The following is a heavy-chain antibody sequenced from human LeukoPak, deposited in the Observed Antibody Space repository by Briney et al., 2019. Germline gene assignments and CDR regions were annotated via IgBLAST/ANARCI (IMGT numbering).Heavy chain of an antibody. Sequence: GGSLRLSCVASGFTFSSYGMHGVRPAPGKGREGVAVISYDGSNKYYADSVKGRFTISRDNSKNTLYLQMNSLRAEDTAVYYCAKDFVVGATTTYFDYWGQGTLVTVSS. CDR2: ISYDGSNK. CDR1: GFTFSSYG. CDR3: AKDFVVGATTTYFDY. V-gene: IGHV3-30*18. D-gene: IGHD1-26*01. J-gene: IGHJ4*02.